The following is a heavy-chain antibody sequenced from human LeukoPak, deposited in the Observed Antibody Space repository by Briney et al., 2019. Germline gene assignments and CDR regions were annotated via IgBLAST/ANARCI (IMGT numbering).Heavy chain of an antibody. Sequence: GGSLRLSCAASGFSFSDYAMSWVRQAPGKGLEWVSAISGSGGDPYFADSVKGRFTISRDNSKRTVFLQMESLRAEDTAVYYCAKDPHFYYYYYMDVWGNGTTVTVSS. CDR1: GFSFSDYA. CDR2: ISGSGGDP. J-gene: IGHJ6*03. V-gene: IGHV3-23*01. CDR3: AKDPHFYYYYYMDV.